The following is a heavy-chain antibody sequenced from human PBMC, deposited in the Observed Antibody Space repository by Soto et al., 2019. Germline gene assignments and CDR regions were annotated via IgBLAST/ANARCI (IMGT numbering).Heavy chain of an antibody. CDR2: INHNGST. CDR3: ARDVPLVVVSAAPSWYFDL. D-gene: IGHD2-2*01. V-gene: IGHV4-34*01. J-gene: IGHJ2*01. Sequence: SSETLSLTCAVYGGSFSGYYWSWIRQPPGKGLEWIGEINHNGSTDYNPSLKSRVTISVDTSKNQLSLRLTSVTAADTAVYFCARDVPLVVVSAAPSWYFDLWGRGTLVTVSS. CDR1: GGSFSGYY.